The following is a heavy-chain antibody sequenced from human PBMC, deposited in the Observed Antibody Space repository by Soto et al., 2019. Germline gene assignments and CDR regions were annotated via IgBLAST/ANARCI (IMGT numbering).Heavy chain of an antibody. CDR2: IYHTVNT. CDR1: CVSIVSHF. CDR3: ARLQYTVVTALDI. J-gene: IGHJ3*02. V-gene: IGHV4-59*11. D-gene: IGHD2-15*01. Sequence: SETLSLTCSVSCVSIVSHFWSWIRQAPGKGPELVGYIYHTVNTNYNPALKSRVTISMDTSKNQLSLQLSSVTAADTAVYYCARLQYTVVTALDIWGQGTMVTVSS.